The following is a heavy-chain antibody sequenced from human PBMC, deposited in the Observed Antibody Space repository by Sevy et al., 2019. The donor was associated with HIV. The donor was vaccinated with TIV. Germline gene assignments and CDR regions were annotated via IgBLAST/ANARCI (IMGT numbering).Heavy chain of an antibody. CDR2: IKQDGSEE. V-gene: IGHV3-7*01. J-gene: IGHJ3*02. D-gene: IGHD2-15*01. CDR3: ATKGGWRLDGAFDT. CDR1: GFSFSSHW. Sequence: GGSLRLSCAASGFSFSSHWMTWVRQAPDKGLEWVANIKQDGSEENYVDSVKGRFTISRDNAKNTLYLQMNTLRVEDTAVYYCATKGGWRLDGAFDTWGQGTLVTVSS.